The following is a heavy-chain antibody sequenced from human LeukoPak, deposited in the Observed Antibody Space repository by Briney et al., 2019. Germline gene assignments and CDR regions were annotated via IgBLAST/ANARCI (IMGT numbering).Heavy chain of an antibody. J-gene: IGHJ6*04. V-gene: IGHV3-7*01. CDR1: GFTFSNYW. D-gene: IGHD3-10*01. CDR3: ARVRVRGPLWPPNYYGMDV. Sequence: GGSLRLSCAASGFTFSNYWMSWVRQAPGKGLEWVANIKQDGSQKYYVDSVKGRFTISRDNAKNSLYLQMNSLRAEDTAVYYCARVRVRGPLWPPNYYGMDVWGKGTTVTVSS. CDR2: IKQDGSQK.